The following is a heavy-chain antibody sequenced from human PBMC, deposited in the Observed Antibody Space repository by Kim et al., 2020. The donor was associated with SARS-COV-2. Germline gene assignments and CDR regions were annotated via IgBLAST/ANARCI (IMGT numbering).Heavy chain of an antibody. Sequence: ASVKGRFTIARDDSQNSLYMQMNSLKTEDTGVYYCTRTLCTGGNCQHQFDYWGQGTLVTVSS. J-gene: IGHJ4*02. V-gene: IGHV3-72*01. CDR3: TRTLCTGGNCQHQFDY. D-gene: IGHD2-15*01.